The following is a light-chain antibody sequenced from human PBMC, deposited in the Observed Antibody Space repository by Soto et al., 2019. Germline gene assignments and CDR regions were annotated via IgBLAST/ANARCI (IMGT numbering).Light chain of an antibody. J-gene: IGKJ1*01. CDR1: QSVDIN. CDR2: GAS. V-gene: IGKV3-15*01. Sequence: EIVLTQSPATLSVSPGERVTLSCRASQSVDINLAWYQQKPGQAPRLLIYGASTRATDMSGTFSGRGSGTEFTLTISNLRPEDFAVYYCEQYGSSPRTFGQGTKVDIK. CDR3: EQYGSSPRT.